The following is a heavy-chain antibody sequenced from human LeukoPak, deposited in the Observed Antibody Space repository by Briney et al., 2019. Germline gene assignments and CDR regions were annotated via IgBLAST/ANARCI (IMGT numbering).Heavy chain of an antibody. J-gene: IGHJ4*02. Sequence: GGSLRLSCVASGFTLSNYWMSWVRQAPGKGLEWLANIKEDGSEKYYVDSVKGRFTISRDNAKNSLYLQMNSLRAEDTAVYYCAIAGARGQNPPDYWGQGTLVTVSS. D-gene: IGHD3-10*01. CDR2: IKEDGSEK. V-gene: IGHV3-7*05. CDR1: GFTLSNYW. CDR3: AIAGARGQNPPDY.